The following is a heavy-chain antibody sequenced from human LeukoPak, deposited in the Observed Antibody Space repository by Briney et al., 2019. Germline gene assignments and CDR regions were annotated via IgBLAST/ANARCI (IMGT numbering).Heavy chain of an antibody. Sequence: SETLSLTCTVSGGSISSGSYYWSWIRQPAGKGLEWIGRIYTSGSTNYNPSLKSRVTISVDTSKNQFSLKLSSVTAADTAVYYCARALKYSSSWYGGAFDIWGQGTMVTVSS. V-gene: IGHV4-61*02. CDR3: ARALKYSSSWYGGAFDI. CDR1: GGSISSGSYY. D-gene: IGHD6-13*01. CDR2: IYTSGST. J-gene: IGHJ3*02.